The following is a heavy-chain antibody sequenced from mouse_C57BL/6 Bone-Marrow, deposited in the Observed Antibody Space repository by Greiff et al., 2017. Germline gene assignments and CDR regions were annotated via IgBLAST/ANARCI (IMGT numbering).Heavy chain of an antibody. CDR3: ARLEGNYAMDY. Sequence: QVQLQQSGAELVRPGTSVKMSCKASGYTFTNYWIGWAKQRPGHGLEWIGDIYPGGGYTNYNEKFKGKATLTADKSSSTAYMQFSSLTSEDSAIYYCARLEGNYAMDYWGQGTSVTVSS. CDR1: GYTFTNYW. V-gene: IGHV1-63*01. CDR2: IYPGGGYT. J-gene: IGHJ4*01.